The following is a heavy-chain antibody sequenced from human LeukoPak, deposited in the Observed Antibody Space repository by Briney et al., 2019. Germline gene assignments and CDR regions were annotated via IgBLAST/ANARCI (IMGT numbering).Heavy chain of an antibody. J-gene: IGHJ4*02. D-gene: IGHD3-10*01. CDR1: GGSFSGYY. CDR3: ARVTRGRGRLITMVRGALGVVDY. V-gene: IGHV4-34*01. Sequence: SETLSLTCAVYGGSFSGYYWSWIRQPPGKGLEWIGEINHSGSTNYNPSLKSRVTISVATSKNQFSLKLSSVTAADTAVYYCARVTRGRGRLITMVRGALGVVDYWGQGTLVTVSS. CDR2: INHSGST.